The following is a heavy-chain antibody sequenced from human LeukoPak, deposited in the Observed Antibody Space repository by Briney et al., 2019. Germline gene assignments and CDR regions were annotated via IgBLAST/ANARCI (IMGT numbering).Heavy chain of an antibody. CDR1: GFTFSNFA. Sequence: GGSLRLSCAASGFTFSNFAMNWVRRAPGKGLEWVSTISGSGGSTYYADSVKGRFTISRDNSKNTLYLQMNSLRAEDTAVYYCARVVDTHFDYWGQGTLVTVSS. J-gene: IGHJ4*02. CDR3: ARVVDTHFDY. D-gene: IGHD5-18*01. V-gene: IGHV3-23*01. CDR2: ISGSGGST.